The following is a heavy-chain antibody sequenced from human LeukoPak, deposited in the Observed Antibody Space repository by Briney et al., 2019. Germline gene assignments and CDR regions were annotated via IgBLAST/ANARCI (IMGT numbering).Heavy chain of an antibody. Sequence: ASVKVSCKASGGTFSSYAISWVRQAPGQGLEWMGGIIPIFGTASYAQKFQGRVTITADKSTSTAYMELSSLRSEDTAVYYCARRGLDGYNYPHWGQGTLVTVSS. V-gene: IGHV1-69*06. CDR1: GGTFSSYA. CDR3: ARRGLDGYNYPH. J-gene: IGHJ1*01. D-gene: IGHD5-24*01. CDR2: IIPIFGTA.